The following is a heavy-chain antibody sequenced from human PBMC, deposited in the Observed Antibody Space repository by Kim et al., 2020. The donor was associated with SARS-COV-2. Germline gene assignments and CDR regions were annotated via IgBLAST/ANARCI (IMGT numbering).Heavy chain of an antibody. V-gene: IGHV3-30*04. D-gene: IGHD3-16*02. CDR3: ARDCYGYIWVTYRFDY. J-gene: IGHJ4*02. Sequence: VKCRFTVSRENSKNTLYLQVNSLRADDSAVYYCARDCYGYIWVTYRFDYWGQGTLVTVSS.